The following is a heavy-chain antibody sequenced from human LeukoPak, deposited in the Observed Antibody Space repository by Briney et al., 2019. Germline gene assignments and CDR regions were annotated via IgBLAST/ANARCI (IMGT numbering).Heavy chain of an antibody. Sequence: SETLSLTCDVSGGSISSGYWWSWVRQPPGKGLEWIGEIHHSGSTNYNPSLKSRVTISVDTSKNQFSLKLSSVTAADTAVYYCAREGCSGGSCTVDYWGQGTLVTVSS. J-gene: IGHJ4*02. D-gene: IGHD2-15*01. V-gene: IGHV4-4*02. CDR3: AREGCSGGSCTVDY. CDR2: IHHSGST. CDR1: GGSISSGYW.